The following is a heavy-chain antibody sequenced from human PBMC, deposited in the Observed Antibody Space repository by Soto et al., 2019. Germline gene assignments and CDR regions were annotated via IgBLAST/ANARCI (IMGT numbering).Heavy chain of an antibody. CDR3: AKLITMVRGVIMDAFDI. D-gene: IGHD3-10*01. Sequence: QVQLVESGGGVVQPGRSLRLSCAASGFTFSSYDIHWVRQAPGKGLEWVALISYDGNNKYYADSVKGRFTISRDNSKNPLYLQMNSLRAEDTAVYYCAKLITMVRGVIMDAFDIWGQGTMVTVSS. CDR1: GFTFSSYD. V-gene: IGHV3-30*18. J-gene: IGHJ3*02. CDR2: ISYDGNNK.